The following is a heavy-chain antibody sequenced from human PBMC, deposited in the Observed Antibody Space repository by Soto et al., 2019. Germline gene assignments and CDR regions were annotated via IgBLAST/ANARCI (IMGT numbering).Heavy chain of an antibody. CDR1: GVYITNYY. D-gene: IGHD3-10*01. J-gene: IGHJ6*02. V-gene: IGHV4-59*12. CDR3: ARAFIRYYYGSGMEPYYYYYGMDV. Sequence: SETLSLTCTLSGVYITNYYWHWIRQPPGKGLEWIGYVYKSGSTNYNPSLKSRATMSADTSKKQFSLKLTSVTAADTAMYYCARAFIRYYYGSGMEPYYYYYGMDVWGQGTTVTGSS. CDR2: VYKSGST.